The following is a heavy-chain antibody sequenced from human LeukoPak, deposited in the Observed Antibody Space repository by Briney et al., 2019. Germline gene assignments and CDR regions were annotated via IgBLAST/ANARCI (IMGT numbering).Heavy chain of an antibody. Sequence: GESLKISCKGSGYSFTNYWIGWVRQMPGKGLEWMGIIYPGDSDTRYSPSFQGQVTISADKSISTAYLQWSSLKASDTAMYYCARRGYCSSTSCFDAFDIWGQGTMVTVSS. J-gene: IGHJ3*02. CDR2: IYPGDSDT. CDR3: ARRGYCSSTSCFDAFDI. CDR1: GYSFTNYW. V-gene: IGHV5-51*01. D-gene: IGHD2-2*01.